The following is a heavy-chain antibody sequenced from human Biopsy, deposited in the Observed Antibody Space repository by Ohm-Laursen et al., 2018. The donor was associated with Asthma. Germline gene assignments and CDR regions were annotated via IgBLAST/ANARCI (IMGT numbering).Heavy chain of an antibody. CDR3: ALSQDSGFDDHSPSWFDP. CDR2: IYWDDYN. D-gene: IGHD3-9*01. Sequence: TQTLTPTCSFSGFSLRTPGVGVGWIRQSPGKALEWLALIYWDDYNLFRPSLKRRLTIAKDPSKNQVVLTMTKMDPVDSGTYYCALSQDSGFDDHSPSWFDPWGQGTLVTVSS. J-gene: IGHJ5*02. CDR1: GFSLRTPGVG. V-gene: IGHV2-5*02.